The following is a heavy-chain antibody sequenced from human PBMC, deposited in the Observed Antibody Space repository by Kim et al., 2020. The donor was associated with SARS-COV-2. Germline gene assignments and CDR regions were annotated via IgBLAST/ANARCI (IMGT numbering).Heavy chain of an antibody. Sequence: SETLSHTCTVSGASIKSYFWSWIRQPAGRRLEWIGRFFTNGTTDYNPSLKSRVSMSVDTSKNQLSLKLTSVTVADTATYFCVRDGELGNWFDPWGQGTLV. D-gene: IGHD1-7*01. CDR2: FFTNGTT. J-gene: IGHJ5*02. CDR1: GASIKSYF. V-gene: IGHV4-4*07. CDR3: VRDGELGNWFDP.